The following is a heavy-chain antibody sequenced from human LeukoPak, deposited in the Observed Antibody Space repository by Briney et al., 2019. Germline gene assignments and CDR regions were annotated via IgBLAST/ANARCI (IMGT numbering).Heavy chain of an antibody. Sequence: RRSLRLSCAASGFTYSSYGMHWVRQAPGKGLEWVAVISYDGSNKYYADSVKGRFTISRDNSKNTLYLQMNSLRAEDTAVYYCAKDERITFWSGYYFDYWGQGTLVTVSS. D-gene: IGHD3-3*01. V-gene: IGHV3-30*18. CDR3: AKDERITFWSGYYFDY. J-gene: IGHJ4*02. CDR1: GFTYSSYG. CDR2: ISYDGSNK.